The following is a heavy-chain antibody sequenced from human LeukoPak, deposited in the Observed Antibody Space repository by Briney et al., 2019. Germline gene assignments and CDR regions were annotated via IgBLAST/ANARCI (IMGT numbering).Heavy chain of an antibody. V-gene: IGHV3-15*01. CDR3: ATLTVRGVINI. D-gene: IGHD3-10*01. J-gene: IGHJ4*02. Sequence: GGSLRLSCAASGFTFSNTWMNWVRQAPGKGLEWVGRIQSKTDGGTTEYAAPVKGRFTISRDDSKTTLYLQMNSLKTEDTAVYYCATLTVRGVINIWGQGTLVTVFS. CDR2: IQSKTDGGTT. CDR1: GFTFSNTW.